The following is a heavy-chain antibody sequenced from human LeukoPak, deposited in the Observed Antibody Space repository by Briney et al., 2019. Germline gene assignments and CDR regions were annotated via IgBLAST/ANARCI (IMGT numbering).Heavy chain of an antibody. CDR1: GVNFEDYA. CDR2: ISGNNGSI. V-gene: IGHV3-9*01. D-gene: IGHD3-22*01. CDR3: AKSFYYDSSGFIANGVFDV. J-gene: IGHJ3*01. Sequence: QAGGSLRLYCSASGVNFEDYARHRVRQVPGKGLEWVAGISGNNGSIGYADSVKGRFTISRNNARDFLDLQMNSLRAEDTALYYCAKSFYYDSSGFIANGVFDVWGQGIMVTVSS.